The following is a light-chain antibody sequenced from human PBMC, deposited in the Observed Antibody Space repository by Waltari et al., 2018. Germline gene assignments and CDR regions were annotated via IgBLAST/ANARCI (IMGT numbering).Light chain of an antibody. CDR2: DVS. V-gene: IGLV2-23*02. CDR1: SSDIGRYDI. Sequence: QSALTQPAAVSGSPGQSVTTPCTGASSDIGRYDIVSGYQQHPGNAPKLVISDVSKRPSGVSDRFSGSKSGDTASLTISGLQFEDEADYYCCSYAGNYVWVFGGGTRLTVL. CDR3: CSYAGNYVWV. J-gene: IGLJ3*02.